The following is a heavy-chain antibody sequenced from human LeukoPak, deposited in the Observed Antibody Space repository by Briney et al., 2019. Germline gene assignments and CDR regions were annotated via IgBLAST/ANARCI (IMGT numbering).Heavy chain of an antibody. CDR2: IIGSSGDT. Sequence: GGSLRLSCAASGFSLTNFAMSWVRHAPGKGLEWVSLIIGSSGDTFYADSVKGRFTISRDNSKNRLYLQMNSLRAEDTALYYCAKGAYDYIEMGYFDYWGQGTLVTVSS. J-gene: IGHJ4*02. CDR1: GFSLTNFA. V-gene: IGHV3-23*01. CDR3: AKGAYDYIEMGYFDY. D-gene: IGHD5-12*01.